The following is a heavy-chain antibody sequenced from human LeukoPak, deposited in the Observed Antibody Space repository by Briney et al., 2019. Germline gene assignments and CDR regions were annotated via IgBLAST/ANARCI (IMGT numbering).Heavy chain of an antibody. CDR3: ARSPLLFDYYDSSGYQYYFDY. V-gene: IGHV4-39*01. Sequence: SETLSLTCTVSGGSISSSSYYWGWIRQPPGKGLEWIGSIYYSGSTYYYPSLKGRVTISVDTSKNQFSLKLSSVTAADTAVYYCARSPLLFDYYDSSGYQYYFDYWGQGTLVTVSS. CDR2: IYYSGST. J-gene: IGHJ4*02. D-gene: IGHD3-22*01. CDR1: GGSISSSSYY.